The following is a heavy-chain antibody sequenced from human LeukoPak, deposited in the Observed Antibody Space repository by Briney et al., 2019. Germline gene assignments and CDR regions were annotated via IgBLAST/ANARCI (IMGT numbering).Heavy chain of an antibody. CDR2: INPNSGGT. J-gene: IGHJ6*02. CDR3: ARDRAVATDYGMDV. D-gene: IGHD6-19*01. CDR1: GYTFTSYA. Sequence: AASVKVSCKASGYTFTSYAMHWVRQAPGQRLEWMGWINPNSGGTNYAQKFQGWVTMTRDTSISTAYMELSRLRSDDTAVYYCARDRAVATDYGMDVWGQGTTVTVSS. V-gene: IGHV1-2*04.